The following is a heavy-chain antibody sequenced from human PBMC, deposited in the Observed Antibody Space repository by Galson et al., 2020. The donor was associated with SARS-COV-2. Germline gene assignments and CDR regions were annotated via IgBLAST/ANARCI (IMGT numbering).Heavy chain of an antibody. CDR2: IWYDGSNK. D-gene: IGHD2-21*01. CDR3: ARDPFRPALRIVRLCYYGMDV. V-gene: IGHV3-33*01. CDR1: GFTFSSYG. J-gene: IGHJ6*02. Sequence: GESLKISCAASGFTFSSYGMHWVRQAPDKGLEWVAVIWYDGSNKYYADSVKGRFTISRDNSKNTLYLQMNSLRAEDTAVYYCARDPFRPALRIVRLCYYGMDVWGQGTTVTVSS.